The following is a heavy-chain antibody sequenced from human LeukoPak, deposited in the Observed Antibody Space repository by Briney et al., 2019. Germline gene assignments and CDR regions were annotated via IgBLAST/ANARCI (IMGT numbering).Heavy chain of an antibody. V-gene: IGHV3-33*01. D-gene: IGHD6-13*01. CDR3: AREQWAADDALDI. Sequence: GRSLRLSCAASGFTFSGYGMHWVRQAPGKGLEWVAVIWYDGSNEYYADSVKGRFTISRDNAKNTLYLQMNSLTVEDTAVYYCAREQWAADDALDIWGQGTMVTVSS. CDR1: GFTFSGYG. J-gene: IGHJ3*02. CDR2: IWYDGSNE.